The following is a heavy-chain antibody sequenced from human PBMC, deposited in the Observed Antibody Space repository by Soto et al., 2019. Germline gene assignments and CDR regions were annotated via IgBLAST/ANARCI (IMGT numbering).Heavy chain of an antibody. V-gene: IGHV3-48*02. D-gene: IGHD3-22*01. CDR1: GFTFSSYD. CDR2: ISSSSSTI. CDR3: ARGADYDSSGIRLNWFDP. J-gene: IGHJ5*02. Sequence: EVQLVESGGGLVQPGGSLRLSCAASGFTFSSYDMNWVRQAPGKGLEWVSYISSSSSTIYYADSVKGRFTISRDKAKNSLYLQMNSLRDEDTAVYYCARGADYDSSGIRLNWFDPWGQGTLVTVSS.